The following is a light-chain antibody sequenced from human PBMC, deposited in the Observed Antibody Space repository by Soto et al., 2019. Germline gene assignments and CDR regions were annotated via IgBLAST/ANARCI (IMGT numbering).Light chain of an antibody. J-gene: IGKJ2*01. CDR1: QSISGG. Sequence: DIQMTQSPSTLSASVGDRVTIPCRASQSISGGLAWYQQKPGKAPKLLIYKASSLESGVPSRFSGSGSGTEFTLTISSLQPDDFATYYCQQYNSYSPYTFGQGTKLEIK. CDR3: QQYNSYSPYT. CDR2: KAS. V-gene: IGKV1-5*03.